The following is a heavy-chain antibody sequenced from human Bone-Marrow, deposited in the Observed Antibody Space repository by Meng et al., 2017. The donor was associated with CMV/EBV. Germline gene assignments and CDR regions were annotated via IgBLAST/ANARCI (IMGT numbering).Heavy chain of an antibody. D-gene: IGHD3-3*01. CDR3: TRERVPFWSGYYGGFDF. Sequence: GGSLRLSCAASGFTFSSYAMSWVRQAPGKGLEWVAVISFDGDNKYYADSVKGRFTISRDNSKNTLYLQMNSLRDEDTAVYYCTRERVPFWSGYYGGFDFWGQGTVVTVSS. V-gene: IGHV3-30-3*01. CDR2: ISFDGDNK. CDR1: GFTFSSYA. J-gene: IGHJ4*02.